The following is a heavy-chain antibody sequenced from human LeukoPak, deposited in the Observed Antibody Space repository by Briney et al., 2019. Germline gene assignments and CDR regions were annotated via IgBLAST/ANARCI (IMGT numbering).Heavy chain of an antibody. Sequence: PSETLSLTCAVYGGSFSGYYWSWIRQPPGKGLGWIGEINHSGSTNYNPSLKSRVTISVDTSKNQFSLKLSSVTAADTAVYYCARSVGGYCSGGSCYSYYYDMYGWGKLTTVTVSS. CDR3: ARSVGGYCSGGSCYSYYYDMYG. CDR2: INHSGST. J-gene: IGHJ6*03. D-gene: IGHD2-15*01. V-gene: IGHV4-34*01. CDR1: GGSFSGYY.